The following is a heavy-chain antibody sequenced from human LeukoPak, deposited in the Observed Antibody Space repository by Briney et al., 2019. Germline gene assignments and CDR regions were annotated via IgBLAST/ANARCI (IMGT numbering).Heavy chain of an antibody. D-gene: IGHD2/OR15-2a*01. CDR3: ARFRYFVSYI. CDR2: IYYSGNT. V-gene: IGHV4-59*12. J-gene: IGHJ3*02. Sequence: SETLSHTCTVSGASISRYYWNWIRQPPGKGLEWIGYIYYSGNTNYNPSLKSRVTMSVDTSKNQFSLKVTSVTAADTAVYYCARFRYFVSYIWGQGTMVTVSS. CDR1: GASISRYY.